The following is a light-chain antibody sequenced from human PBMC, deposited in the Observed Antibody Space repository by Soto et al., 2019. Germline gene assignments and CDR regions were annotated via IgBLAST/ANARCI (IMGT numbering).Light chain of an antibody. Sequence: DIQMTQSPSSLSASVGDRVTITCRTSQSTSSYLNWYQQKPGKAPKLLIYAASSLQSGVPSRFSGSGSGTGFTLTISSLQPEDFATYYCEQSYSTPRTFGQGTKLEVK. V-gene: IGKV1-39*01. CDR2: AAS. J-gene: IGKJ2*01. CDR3: EQSYSTPRT. CDR1: QSTSSY.